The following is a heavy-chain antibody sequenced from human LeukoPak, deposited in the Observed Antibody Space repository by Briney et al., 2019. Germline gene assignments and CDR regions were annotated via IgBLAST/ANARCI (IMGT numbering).Heavy chain of an antibody. CDR1: GFTFDDYA. CDR2: ISWNSGSI. CDR3: AREGKIYSSGWYYYYYYMDV. J-gene: IGHJ6*03. V-gene: IGHV3-9*01. D-gene: IGHD6-19*01. Sequence: GGSLRLSCAASGFTFDDYAMHWGRQAPGKGLEWVSGISWNSGSIDYADSVKGRFTISRDNAKNSLYLQMNSLRAEDTAVYYCAREGKIYSSGWYYYYYYMDVWGKGTTVTVSS.